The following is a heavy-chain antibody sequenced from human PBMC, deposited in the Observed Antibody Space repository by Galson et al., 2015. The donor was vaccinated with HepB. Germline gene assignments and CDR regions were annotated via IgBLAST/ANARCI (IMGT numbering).Heavy chain of an antibody. Sequence: CAASGFTFSSYWMSWVRQAPGKGLEWVANIKQDGSEKYYVDSVKGRFTISRDNAKNSLYLQMDSLRAEDTAVYYCARDGGGSGWTDDAFDIWGQGTMVTVSS. CDR2: IKQDGSEK. J-gene: IGHJ3*02. D-gene: IGHD6-19*01. V-gene: IGHV3-7*03. CDR3: ARDGGGSGWTDDAFDI. CDR1: GFTFSSYW.